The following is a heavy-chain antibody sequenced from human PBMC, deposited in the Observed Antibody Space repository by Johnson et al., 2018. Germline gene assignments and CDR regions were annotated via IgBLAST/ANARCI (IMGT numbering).Heavy chain of an antibody. J-gene: IGHJ3*02. D-gene: IGHD4-23*01. CDR3: AKTVYYGGNVGTDAFAI. CDR2: ISGSGGGT. V-gene: IGHV3-23*04. Sequence: VQLVQSGGGLVQPGGSLRLSCAASGFTFSSYAMSWVRQAPGKGLEWVSAISGSGGGTFYADSVKGRFTISRDNSKNTVYLQMNGWGGEDTAVYYCAKTVYYGGNVGTDAFAIWGQGTMATGSS. CDR1: GFTFSSYA.